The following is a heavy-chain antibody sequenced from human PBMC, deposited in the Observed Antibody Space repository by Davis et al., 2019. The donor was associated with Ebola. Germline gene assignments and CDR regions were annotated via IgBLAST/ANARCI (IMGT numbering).Heavy chain of an antibody. CDR3: ARESAYYHYGVDV. V-gene: IGHV5-51*01. Sequence: GASLKISCKGSGYSFTNYWIAWVRQMPGKGPEWMGIIFPGDSDTRYSPSFQGQVTISADKSISTAYLQWSSRKASDTAMYYCARESAYYHYGVDVWGQGTTVTVSS. J-gene: IGHJ6*02. CDR2: IFPGDSDT. D-gene: IGHD3-10*01. CDR1: GYSFTNYW.